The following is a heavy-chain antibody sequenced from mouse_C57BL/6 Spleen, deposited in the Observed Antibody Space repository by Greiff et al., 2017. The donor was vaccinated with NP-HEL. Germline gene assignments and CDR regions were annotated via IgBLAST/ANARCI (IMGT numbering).Heavy chain of an antibody. CDR2: IDPSDSET. J-gene: IGHJ1*03. CDR3: SRSYYGSSYRNFDV. Sequence: QFQLQQPGAELVRPGSSVKLSCKASGYTFTSYWMHWVKQRPIQGLEWIGNIDPSDSETHYNQKFKDKATLTVDKSSSTAYMQLSSLTSEDSSVYYCSRSYYGSSYRNFDVWGTGTTVTVSS. CDR1: GYTFTSYW. D-gene: IGHD1-1*01. V-gene: IGHV1-52*01.